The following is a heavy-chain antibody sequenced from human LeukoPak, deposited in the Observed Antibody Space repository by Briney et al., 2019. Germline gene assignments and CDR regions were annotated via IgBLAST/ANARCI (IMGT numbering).Heavy chain of an antibody. D-gene: IGHD6-19*01. Sequence: RTGGSLRLSCAASGFPFTTYWMHWVRQAPGKGLVWVSGINSDGSSTTYADSVKGRFTISSDNAKNTLYLQMNSLRAEDTAVYYCARSSGWYDYWGQGTLVTVSS. J-gene: IGHJ4*02. CDR2: INSDGSST. CDR3: ARSSGWYDY. CDR1: GFPFTTYW. V-gene: IGHV3-74*01.